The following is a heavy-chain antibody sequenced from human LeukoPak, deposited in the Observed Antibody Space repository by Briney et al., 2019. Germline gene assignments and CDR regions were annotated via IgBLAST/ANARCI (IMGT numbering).Heavy chain of an antibody. Sequence: ASVKVSCKASGYTFTSNYVHWVRQAPGQGLEWVGMIYPRDGSTSYAQKFQGRVIVSRDTSTSTVHMELSGLRSEDTAVYYCARVPPYAQYFDYWGQGTLVTVSS. CDR1: GYTFTSNY. D-gene: IGHD2-2*01. CDR3: ARVPPYAQYFDY. J-gene: IGHJ4*02. CDR2: IYPRDGST. V-gene: IGHV1-46*01.